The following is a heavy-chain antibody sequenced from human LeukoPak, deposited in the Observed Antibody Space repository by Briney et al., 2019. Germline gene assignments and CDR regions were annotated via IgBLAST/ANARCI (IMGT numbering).Heavy chain of an antibody. V-gene: IGHV3-53*01. J-gene: IGHJ4*02. CDR2: IYSDNT. Sequence: GGSLRLSCTVSGFTVSSNSMSWVRQAPGKGLEWVSFIYSDNTHYSDSVKGRFTISRDNSKNTLYLQMNSLRADDTAVYYCARDSYYDSRGYCFDYWGQGTLVTVSS. CDR3: ARDSYYDSRGYCFDY. D-gene: IGHD3-22*01. CDR1: GFTVSSNS.